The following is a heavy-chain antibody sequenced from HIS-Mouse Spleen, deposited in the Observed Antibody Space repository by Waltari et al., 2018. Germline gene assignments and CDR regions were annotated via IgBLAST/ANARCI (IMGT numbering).Heavy chain of an antibody. CDR1: GGSISSSSYY. Sequence: QLQLQESGPGLVKPSETLSLTCTVSGGSISSSSYYWGWIRQPPGKGLGGSGSIYYSGCTYYNPALKSRVTISVDTSKNQFSLTLSSVTAADTAVYYCAREIPYSSSWYDWYFDLWGRGTLVTVSS. CDR2: IYYSGCT. V-gene: IGHV4-39*07. J-gene: IGHJ2*01. D-gene: IGHD6-13*01. CDR3: AREIPYSSSWYDWYFDL.